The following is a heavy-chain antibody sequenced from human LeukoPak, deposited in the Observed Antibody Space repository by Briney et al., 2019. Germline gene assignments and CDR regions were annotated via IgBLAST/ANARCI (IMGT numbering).Heavy chain of an antibody. Sequence: GASVTVSCKASGYTFTSYDINWVRQATGQGLEWMGWMNPNSGNTGYAQKFQGRVTMTRNTSISTAYMELSSLRSEDTAVYYCARVRISRSRYNWNYVWFDPWGQGTLVTVSS. CDR3: ARVRISRSRYNWNYVWFDP. V-gene: IGHV1-8*01. D-gene: IGHD1-7*01. J-gene: IGHJ5*02. CDR1: GYTFTSYD. CDR2: MNPNSGNT.